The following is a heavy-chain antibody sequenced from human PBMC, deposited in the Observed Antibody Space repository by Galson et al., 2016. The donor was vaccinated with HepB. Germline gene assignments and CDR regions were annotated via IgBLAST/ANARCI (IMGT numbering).Heavy chain of an antibody. J-gene: IGHJ5*02. CDR3: ARGAGLRNWFDP. V-gene: IGHV5-51*01. D-gene: IGHD2-21*02. Sequence: QSGAEVKKPGESLRISCKVSGYSFNSYWIGWVRQMPGKGLEWMGIISPGASDTRYSPSFQGQVTISVDKSISPADLQWSSLKASDTAIYYCARGAGLRNWFDPWGQGTLVIVSS. CDR1: GYSFNSYW. CDR2: ISPGASDT.